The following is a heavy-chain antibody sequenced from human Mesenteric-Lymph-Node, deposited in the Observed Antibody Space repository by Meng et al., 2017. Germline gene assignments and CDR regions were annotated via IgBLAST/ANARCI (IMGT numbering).Heavy chain of an antibody. V-gene: IGHV4-34*01. Sequence: QVQLHQSSSGLLKPSETLSLTCAVHGGSFSGYYWSWIRQPPGKGLEWIGEINHSGSTNYNPSLKSRVTISVDTSKNQFSLKLSSVTAADTAVYYCARGGGNSWYIDYWGQGTLVTVSS. CDR2: INHSGST. CDR1: GGSFSGYY. D-gene: IGHD6-13*01. CDR3: ARGGGNSWYIDY. J-gene: IGHJ4*02.